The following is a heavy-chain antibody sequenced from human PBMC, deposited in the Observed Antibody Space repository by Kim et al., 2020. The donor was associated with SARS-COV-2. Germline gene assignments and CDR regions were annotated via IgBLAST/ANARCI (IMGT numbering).Heavy chain of an antibody. CDR1: GGSISSSSYY. CDR2: IYYSGST. J-gene: IGHJ4*02. CDR3: ARLGDEDPNYYYDSSGYYYLDY. D-gene: IGHD3-22*01. Sequence: SETLSLTCTVSGGSISSSSYYWGWIRQPPGKGLEWIGSIYYSGSTYYNPSLKSRVTISVDTSKNQFSLKLSSVTAADTAVYYCARLGDEDPNYYYDSSGYYYLDYWGQGTLVTVSS. V-gene: IGHV4-39*01.